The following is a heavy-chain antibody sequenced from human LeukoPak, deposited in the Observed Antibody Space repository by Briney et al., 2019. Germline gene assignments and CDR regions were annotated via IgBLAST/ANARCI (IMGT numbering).Heavy chain of an antibody. CDR3: AYQWGVVVPAAIRRFDY. J-gene: IGHJ4*02. D-gene: IGHD2-2*02. Sequence: SGTLSLTCTVSGGSISSSSYYWGWIRQPPGKGLEWIGNIYYSGSTYYNPSLKSRVTISVDTSKNQFSLKVSSVTAADTAIYYCAYQWGVVVPAAIRRFDYWGQGTLVTVSS. CDR2: IYYSGST. V-gene: IGHV4-39*01. CDR1: GGSISSSSYY.